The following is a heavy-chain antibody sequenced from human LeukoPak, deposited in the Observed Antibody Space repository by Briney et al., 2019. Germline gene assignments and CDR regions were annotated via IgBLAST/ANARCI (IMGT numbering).Heavy chain of an antibody. CDR3: VREILGGFNPGDY. V-gene: IGHV4-4*02. D-gene: IGHD1-14*01. J-gene: IGHJ4*02. CDR2: IHRSGSP. Sequence: SETLSLSCTVSLDSTTSNFRSWVRQPPGKGLEWIGEIHRSGSPNYNPSLQSRVTISIDRSRNQIALELSSVTAADTAVYYCVREILGGFNPGDYWGQGTLVTVSS. CDR1: LDSTTSNF.